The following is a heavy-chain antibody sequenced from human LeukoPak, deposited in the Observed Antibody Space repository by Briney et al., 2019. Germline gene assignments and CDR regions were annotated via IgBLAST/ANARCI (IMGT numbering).Heavy chain of an antibody. D-gene: IGHD5-18*01. CDR1: GYTFTGYY. CDR2: INPNSGGT. CDR3: ARDRGYSYGYPNYYFDY. J-gene: IGHJ4*02. Sequence: GASVKVSCKASGYTFTGYYMHWVRQAPGQGLEWMGWINPNSGGTNYAQKFQGRVTMTRDTSISTAYMELSRLRSGDTAVYYCARDRGYSYGYPNYYFDYWGQGTLVTVSS. V-gene: IGHV1-2*02.